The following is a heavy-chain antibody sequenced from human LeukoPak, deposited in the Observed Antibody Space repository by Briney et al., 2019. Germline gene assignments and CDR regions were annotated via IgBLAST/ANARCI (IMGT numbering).Heavy chain of an antibody. CDR3: GRGGGEYCSSTSCYEGVRGLFDY. D-gene: IGHD2-2*01. CDR1: GFTFSSYA. V-gene: IGHV3-30*04. J-gene: IGHJ4*02. Sequence: GGSLRLSCAASGFTFSSYAMHWVRQAPGKGLEWVAVISYDGSNKYYADSVKGRFTISRDNSKNTLYLQMNSLRAEDTAVYYCGRGGGEYCSSTSCYEGVRGLFDYWGQGTLVTVSS. CDR2: ISYDGSNK.